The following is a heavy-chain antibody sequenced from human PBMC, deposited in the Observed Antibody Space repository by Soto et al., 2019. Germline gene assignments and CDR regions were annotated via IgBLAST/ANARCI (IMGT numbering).Heavy chain of an antibody. CDR2: ISGSGGSI. D-gene: IGHD3-3*01. CDR1: GFTFSSYA. Sequence: EVQLLESGGGLVQPGGSLRLSCAASGFTFSSYAMSWVRQAPGKGLEWVSAISGSGGSIYYADSVKGRFTISRDNSKNTLYLQMNSLRAEDTAVYYCAKLEWDYYYYMDVWGKGTTVTVSS. CDR3: AKLEWDYYYYMDV. J-gene: IGHJ6*03. V-gene: IGHV3-23*01.